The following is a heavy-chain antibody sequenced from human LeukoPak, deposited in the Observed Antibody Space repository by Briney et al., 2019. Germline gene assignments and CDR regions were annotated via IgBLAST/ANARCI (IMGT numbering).Heavy chain of an antibody. CDR1: GYTFTGYY. D-gene: IGHD6-19*01. CDR3: ARPYRAVAGRVVDYFDY. CDR2: IIPIFGTA. Sequence: SVKVSCKASGYTFTGYYMHWVRQAPGQGLEWMGGIIPIFGTANYAQKFQGRVTITADESTSTAYMELSSLRSEDTAVYYCARPYRAVAGRVVDYFDYWGQGTLVTVSS. V-gene: IGHV1-69*13. J-gene: IGHJ4*02.